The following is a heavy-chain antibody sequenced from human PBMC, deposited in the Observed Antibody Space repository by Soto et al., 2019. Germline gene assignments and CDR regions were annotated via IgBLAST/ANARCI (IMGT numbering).Heavy chain of an antibody. D-gene: IGHD3-10*01. Sequence: GGSLRLSCAASGFTCSSYSMSWFRQAPGKGLEWVSGFRGSGDDGTTYYADSVKGRFTISRDNSKNMLFLQMNSLRAEDTAIYYCAKKVNSGSGSQYFDYWGQGTLVTVSS. V-gene: IGHV3-23*01. CDR1: GFTCSSYS. J-gene: IGHJ4*02. CDR2: FRGSGDDGTT. CDR3: AKKVNSGSGSQYFDY.